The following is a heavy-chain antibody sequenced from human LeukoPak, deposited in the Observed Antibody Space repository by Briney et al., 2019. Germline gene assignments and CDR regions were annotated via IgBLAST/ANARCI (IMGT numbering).Heavy chain of an antibody. Sequence: GGSLRLSCAASGFTVRSYSMDWVRQAPGKGPEWVSSINSGSSYIYYADSVKGRFTISRDNAKNSLYLQMNSLRAEDTAMYYCAGQTTAITPPDFWGQGTLVTVSS. J-gene: IGHJ4*02. CDR2: INSGSSYI. CDR1: GFTVRSYS. D-gene: IGHD4-23*01. V-gene: IGHV3-21*06. CDR3: AGQTTAITPPDF.